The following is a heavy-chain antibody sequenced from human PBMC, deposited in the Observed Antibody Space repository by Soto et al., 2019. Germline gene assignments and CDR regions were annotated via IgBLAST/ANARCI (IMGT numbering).Heavy chain of an antibody. V-gene: IGHV3-33*01. CDR2: IWYDGSNK. CDR1: GFTFSSYG. CDR3: ARDLLGYCSGGSCYNGY. Sequence: GGSLRLSCAASGFTFSSYGMHWVRQAPGKGLEWVAVIWYDGSNKYYADSVKGRFTISRDNSKNTLYLQMNSLRAEDTAVYYCARDLLGYCSGGSCYNGYWGQGTLVTVSS. D-gene: IGHD2-15*01. J-gene: IGHJ4*02.